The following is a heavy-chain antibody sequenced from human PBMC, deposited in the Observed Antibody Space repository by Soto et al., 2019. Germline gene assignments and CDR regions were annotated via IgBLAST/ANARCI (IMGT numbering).Heavy chain of an antibody. J-gene: IGHJ6*02. CDR1: GYTFTGYY. CDR2: INPNSGGT. CDR3: ARSPLVYAYYYYGMDV. V-gene: IGHV1-2*02. D-gene: IGHD2-8*01. Sequence: GASVKVSCKASGYTFTGYYMHWVRQAPGQGLEWMGWINPNSGGTNYAQKFQGRGTMTRDTSISTAYMELSRLRSDDTAVYYCARSPLVYAYYYYGMDVWGQGTTVTVSS.